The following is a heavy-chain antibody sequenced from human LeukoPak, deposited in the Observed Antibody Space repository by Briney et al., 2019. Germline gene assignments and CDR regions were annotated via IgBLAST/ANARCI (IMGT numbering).Heavy chain of an antibody. V-gene: IGHV3-48*03. CDR1: GFTFSSYD. CDR2: MSSSRNTI. Sequence: PGGSLRLSCAASGFTFSSYDLNWVRQAPGKGLEWVSYMSSSRNTIYYADSVKGRFTISRDNARNSLYLQMNSLRAEDTAVYYCARDRGYSYGKRNHYYGMDVWGQGTTVTVSS. CDR3: ARDRGYSYGKRNHYYGMDV. D-gene: IGHD5-18*01. J-gene: IGHJ6*02.